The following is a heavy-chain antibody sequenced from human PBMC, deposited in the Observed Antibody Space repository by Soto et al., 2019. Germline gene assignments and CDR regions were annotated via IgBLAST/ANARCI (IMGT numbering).Heavy chain of an antibody. CDR3: ARDSRPAARPGWFAP. J-gene: IGHJ5*02. CDR1: GFTFSSYS. Sequence: EVQLVESGGGLVKPGGSLRLSCAASGFTFSSYSMNWVRQAPGKGLEWVSSISSSSSYIYYADSVKGRFTISRDNAKNSLYLQMNSLRAEDTAVYYCARDSRPAARPGWFAPWGQGTLVTVSS. V-gene: IGHV3-21*01. CDR2: ISSSSSYI. D-gene: IGHD2-2*01.